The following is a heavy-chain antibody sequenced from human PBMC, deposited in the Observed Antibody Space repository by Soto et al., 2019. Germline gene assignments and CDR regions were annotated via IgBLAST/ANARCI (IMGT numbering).Heavy chain of an antibody. V-gene: IGHV3-23*01. J-gene: IGHJ4*02. CDR2: ISGSGGST. CDR3: AKLDHIVVVTGGTDY. Sequence: GGSLRLSCAASGFTFSSYAMSWVRQAPGKGLEWVSAISGSGGSTYYADSVKGRFTISRDNSKNTLYLQMNSLRAEDTAVYYCAKLDHIVVVTGGTDYWGQGTLVTVSS. CDR1: GFTFSSYA. D-gene: IGHD2-21*02.